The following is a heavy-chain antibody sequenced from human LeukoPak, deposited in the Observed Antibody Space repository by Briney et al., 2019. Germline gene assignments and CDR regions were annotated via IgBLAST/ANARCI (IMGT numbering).Heavy chain of an antibody. Sequence: PGGSLRLSYAASGFTFSSYSMNWVRQAPGKGLEGVSSISSSSSYIYYADSVKGRFTISRDNAKNSLYLQMNRLRAEDTAVYYCARVGVTIFGVVTPPLAFDIWGQGTMVTVSS. CDR3: ARVGVTIFGVVTPPLAFDI. CDR1: GFTFSSYS. CDR2: ISSSSSYI. J-gene: IGHJ3*02. V-gene: IGHV3-21*01. D-gene: IGHD3-3*01.